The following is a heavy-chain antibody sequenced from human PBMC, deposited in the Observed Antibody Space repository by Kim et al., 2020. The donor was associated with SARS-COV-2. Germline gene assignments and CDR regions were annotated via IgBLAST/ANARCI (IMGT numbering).Heavy chain of an antibody. CDR2: VDGPGTST. V-gene: IGHV3-74*01. Sequence: VGSLRLSCTASGFAFSDYWMDWVRQVPGKGLVWVSHVDGPGTSTSYADSVKGRFTIFRDNAKNTLYLQMNSLRAEDTAVYYCVRDYNFHMVAKINHGAFDVWGQGAMVTVST. CDR1: GFAFSDYW. D-gene: IGHD2-21*01. CDR3: VRDYNFHMVAKINHGAFDV. J-gene: IGHJ3*01.